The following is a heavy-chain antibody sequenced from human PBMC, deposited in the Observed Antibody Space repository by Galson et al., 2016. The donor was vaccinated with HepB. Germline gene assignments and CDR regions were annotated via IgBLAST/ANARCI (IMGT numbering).Heavy chain of an antibody. CDR3: AKDYRYGDSCCHFDS. Sequence: SLRLSCAASGFTFSNYAMSWVRQAPGKGLEWVSRIIENGGDTYYADSVKGRFTISRDNSKNTLYLQMNSLRAEDTAVYYCAKDYRYGDSCCHFDSWGQGTLLTVSS. J-gene: IGHJ4*02. V-gene: IGHV3-23*01. CDR1: GFTFSNYA. D-gene: IGHD2-15*01. CDR2: IIENGGDT.